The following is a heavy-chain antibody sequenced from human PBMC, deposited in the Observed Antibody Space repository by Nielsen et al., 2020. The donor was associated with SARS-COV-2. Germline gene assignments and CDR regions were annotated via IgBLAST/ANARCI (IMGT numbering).Heavy chain of an antibody. Sequence: GESLKISCAASGFTFSSYAMVWVRQAPGKGLEWVSAISGTGGGTYYAESVKGRFTISRDNSRNTVYLQMNSLRADDTALYFCANAPNYYDSSSYYPESWGQGTLVTVSS. CDR1: GFTFSSYA. V-gene: IGHV3-23*01. CDR2: ISGTGGGT. D-gene: IGHD3-22*01. J-gene: IGHJ5*02. CDR3: ANAPNYYDSSSYYPES.